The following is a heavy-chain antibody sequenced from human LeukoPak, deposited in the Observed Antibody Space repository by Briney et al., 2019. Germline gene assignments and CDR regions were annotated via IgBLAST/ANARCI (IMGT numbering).Heavy chain of an antibody. CDR2: ISGYNGDT. V-gene: IGHV1-18*01. CDR3: ARDWEGELTY. D-gene: IGHD3-16*01. Sequence: ASVKDSCKASGYTFTSYGITWVRQSPGQGLEYMGWISGYNGDTKSVQKFQDRVTLTTDTSTSTAYMELRSLRSDDTAVYFCARDWEGELTYWGQGTLVTVSS. CDR1: GYTFTSYG. J-gene: IGHJ4*02.